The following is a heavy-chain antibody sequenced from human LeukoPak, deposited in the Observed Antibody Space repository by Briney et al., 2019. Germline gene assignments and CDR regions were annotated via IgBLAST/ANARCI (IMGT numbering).Heavy chain of an antibody. CDR3: AKWGTLAYSSSWYESAAFDI. Sequence: GGSLRLSCAASGFTFSSYSMNWVRQAPGKGLEWVSYISSISSSTIYYADSVKGRFTISRDNSKNTLYLQMNSLRAEDTAVYYCAKWGTLAYSSSWYESAAFDIWGQGTMVTVSS. V-gene: IGHV3-48*01. J-gene: IGHJ3*02. CDR1: GFTFSSYS. D-gene: IGHD6-13*01. CDR2: ISSISSSTI.